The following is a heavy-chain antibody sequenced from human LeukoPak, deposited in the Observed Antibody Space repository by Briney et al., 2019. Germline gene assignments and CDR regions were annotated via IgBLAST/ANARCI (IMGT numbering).Heavy chain of an antibody. V-gene: IGHV4-39*01. Sequence: SETLSLTCTVCVDPISTRTYYWGSIRQPPGKGQEWNRRIYYSGSTFYNPSHKSRVTLSVDASNNQFSLKLSSVTDADTAGYYCARHVGCENYPRYFDYWGQGPLVTVSS. J-gene: IGHJ4*02. CDR3: ARHVGCENYPRYFDY. CDR1: VDPISTRTYY. D-gene: IGHD1-7*01. CDR2: IYYSGST.